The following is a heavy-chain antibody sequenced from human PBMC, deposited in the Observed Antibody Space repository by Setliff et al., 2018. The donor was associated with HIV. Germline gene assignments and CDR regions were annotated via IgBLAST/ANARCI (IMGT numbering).Heavy chain of an antibody. D-gene: IGHD3-10*01. J-gene: IGHJ3*02. CDR1: GGSTSTSGYY. Sequence: SETLSLTCTVSGGSTSTSGYYWGWIRQPPGKEREWIGSIYSSGSTYYNPSLKSRVTISVDTSKNQFSLKLKSVTAADTAVYYCATSAESGFGIHWGVFNIWGQGTRVTVSS. CDR3: ATSAESGFGIHWGVFNI. V-gene: IGHV4-39*01. CDR2: IYSSGST.